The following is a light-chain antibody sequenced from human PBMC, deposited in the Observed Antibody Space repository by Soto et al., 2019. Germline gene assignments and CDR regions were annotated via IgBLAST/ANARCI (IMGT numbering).Light chain of an antibody. CDR3: QQYNSYLVT. CDR1: QNILSW. V-gene: IGKV1-5*01. CDR2: DVS. Sequence: DIQMTQSPSTLSASIGDRVTITCRASQNILSWLAWYQQKPGKAPKLLIYDVSNLASGVPSRFSGSGSDTEFTLTSSSLQPDDFATYCCQQYNSYLVTFGQGTKVDIK. J-gene: IGKJ1*01.